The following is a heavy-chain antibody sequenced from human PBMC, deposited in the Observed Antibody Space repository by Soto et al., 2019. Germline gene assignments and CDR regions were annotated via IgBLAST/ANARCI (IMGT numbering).Heavy chain of an antibody. Sequence: ASVKVSCKASGYTFTSYGISWVRQAPGQGLEWMGWISAYNGNTNYAQKLQGRVTMTRNTSISTAYMELSSLRSEDTAVYYCARRLPLYYDFWSGYYTWGFDPWGQGTLVTVSS. CDR1: GYTFTSYG. V-gene: IGHV1-18*01. CDR2: ISAYNGNT. D-gene: IGHD3-3*01. CDR3: ARRLPLYYDFWSGYYTWGFDP. J-gene: IGHJ5*02.